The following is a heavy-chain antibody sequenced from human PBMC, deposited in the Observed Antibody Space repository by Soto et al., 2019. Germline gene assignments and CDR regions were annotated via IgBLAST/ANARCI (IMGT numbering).Heavy chain of an antibody. CDR3: ARDRGPMDV. V-gene: IGHV4-59*01. CDR1: GGSISSYY. Sequence: PSGTLSLTCTVSGGSISSYYWSWIRQPPGKGPEWIGYIYYSGSTNYNPSLKSRVTISVDTSKNQFSLKLSSVTAADTAVYYCARDRGPMDVWGKGTTVTVSS. CDR2: IYYSGST. J-gene: IGHJ6*04. D-gene: IGHD1-26*01.